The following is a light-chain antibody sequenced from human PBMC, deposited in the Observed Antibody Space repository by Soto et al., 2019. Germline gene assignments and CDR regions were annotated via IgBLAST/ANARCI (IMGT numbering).Light chain of an antibody. CDR2: LEGSGSY. V-gene: IGLV4-60*03. J-gene: IGLJ2*01. CDR3: ETWASSTQV. Sequence: QPVLTQSSSASASLGSSVKLTCTLSSGHSSYIIAWHQQQPGKAPRYLMKLEGSGSYNKGSGVPDRFSGSSSGADRYLTISNLQSEDEADYYCETWASSTQVFGGGTKLTVL. CDR1: SGHSSYI.